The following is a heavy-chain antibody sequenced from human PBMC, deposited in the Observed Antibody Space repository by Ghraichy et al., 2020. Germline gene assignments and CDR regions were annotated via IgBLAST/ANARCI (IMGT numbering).Heavy chain of an antibody. J-gene: IGHJ4*02. D-gene: IGHD2-2*01. CDR1: GFTFSSYA. V-gene: IGHV3-23*01. Sequence: GGSLRLSCAASGFTFSSYAMSWVRQAPGKGLEWVSAISGSGGSTYYADSVKGRFTISRDNSKNTLYLQMNSLRAEDTAVYYCAGGFVVVPAAPLYSGYEPEGYWGQGTLVTVSS. CDR2: ISGSGGST. CDR3: AGGFVVVPAAPLYSGYEPEGY.